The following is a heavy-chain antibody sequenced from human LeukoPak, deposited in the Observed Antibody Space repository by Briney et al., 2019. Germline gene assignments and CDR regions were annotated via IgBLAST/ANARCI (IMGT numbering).Heavy chain of an antibody. V-gene: IGHV1-18*01. CDR3: ARSYGGAPRPLIGY. Sequence: ASVKVSCKASGYTFTSYGISWVRQAPGQGLEWMGWISAYNGNTNYAQKLQGRVTMTTDTSTSTAYMELRSLRSDDTAAYYCARSYGGAPRPLIGYWGQGTLVTVSS. J-gene: IGHJ4*02. D-gene: IGHD3-10*01. CDR2: ISAYNGNT. CDR1: GYTFTSYG.